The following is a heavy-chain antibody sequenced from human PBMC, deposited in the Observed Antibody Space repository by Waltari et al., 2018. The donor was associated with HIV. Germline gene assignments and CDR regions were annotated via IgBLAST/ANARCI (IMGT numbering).Heavy chain of an antibody. CDR3: ARGQGGSATYFFFYYMDV. CDR1: GYTFSSHA. J-gene: IGHJ6*03. D-gene: IGHD3-10*01. CDR2: INAGKGDT. Sequence: QVQLVQSGAEVKRAGASVRLSCKASGYTFSSHAVPWVRQAPGQSLEWMGWINAGKGDTKYSQKFQDRIIITRDTSATTAYMELSSLRFEDTAVYYCARGQGGSATYFFFYYMDVWGKGTTVSVS. V-gene: IGHV1-3*01.